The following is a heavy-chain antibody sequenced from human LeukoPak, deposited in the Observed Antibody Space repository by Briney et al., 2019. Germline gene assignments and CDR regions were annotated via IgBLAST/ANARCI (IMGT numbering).Heavy chain of an antibody. CDR2: IYPGDSDT. D-gene: IGHD6-19*01. V-gene: IGHV5-51*01. Sequence: GESLKISCKGSGYSFTSYWIGWVRQMPGKGLEWTAFIYPGDSDTRYSPSFQGQVTISADKSISTAYLQWSSLKASDTAMYYCASRGAVAGTPIDYWGQGTLVTVSS. CDR3: ASRGAVAGTPIDY. CDR1: GYSFTSYW. J-gene: IGHJ4*02.